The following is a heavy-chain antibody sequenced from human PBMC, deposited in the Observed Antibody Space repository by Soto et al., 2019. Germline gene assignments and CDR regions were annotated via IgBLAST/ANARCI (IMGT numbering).Heavy chain of an antibody. CDR2: IYWDDDK. CDR1: GFSLSTSGVG. D-gene: IGHD6-6*01. CDR3: ARISGYRSSFGLDY. Sequence: SGPTLVNPTQTLTLTCTFSGFSLSTSGVGVGWIRQPPGKALEWLALIYWDDDKYYSTSLKTRLTISKDTSKNQVVLTMTNMDPVATATYYCARISGYRSSFGLDYWGQGTLVTVSS. V-gene: IGHV2-70*13. J-gene: IGHJ4*02.